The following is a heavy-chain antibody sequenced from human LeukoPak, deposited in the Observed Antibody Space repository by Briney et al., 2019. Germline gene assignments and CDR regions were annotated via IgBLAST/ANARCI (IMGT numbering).Heavy chain of an antibody. CDR2: IYYSGST. J-gene: IGHJ4*02. CDR3: VGSPTFSGWYGYFDY. CDR1: GGSISSYY. Sequence: PSETLSLTCTISGGSISSYYWSWIRQPPGKGLEWIGYIYYSGSTNYNPSLKSRVTISVDTSKNQFSLKLSSVTAADTAVYYCVGSPTFSGWYGYFDYWGQGTLVTVSS. D-gene: IGHD6-19*01. V-gene: IGHV4-59*08.